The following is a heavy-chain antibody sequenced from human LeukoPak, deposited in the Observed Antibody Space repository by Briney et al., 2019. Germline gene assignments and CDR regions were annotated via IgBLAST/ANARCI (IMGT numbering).Heavy chain of an antibody. CDR2: ISAYNGNT. J-gene: IGHJ4*02. D-gene: IGHD3-16*01. CDR1: GYTFTSYG. CDR3: ARDNDSRDPPHFDY. Sequence: ASVKVSCKASGYTFTSYGISWVRQAPGQGLEWMGWISAYNGNTNYAQKLQGRVTMTTDTSTNTAYMELRSLRSDDTAVYYCARDNDSRDPPHFDYWGQGTLVTVSS. V-gene: IGHV1-18*01.